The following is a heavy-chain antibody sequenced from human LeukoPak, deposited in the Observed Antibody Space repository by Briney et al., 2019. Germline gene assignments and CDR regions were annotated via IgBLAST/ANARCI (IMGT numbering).Heavy chain of an antibody. Sequence: PGRSLRLSCAASGFTFRSYGMHWVRQAPGKGLEWVAVISYDGSNGYYVDSVKGRFTISRDNSKNTLYLQTDSLRAEDTAVYYCARAPSGYYPYFDYWGQGTLVTVSS. CDR3: ARAPSGYYPYFDY. J-gene: IGHJ4*02. CDR1: GFTFRSYG. D-gene: IGHD3-22*01. V-gene: IGHV3-30*03. CDR2: ISYDGSNG.